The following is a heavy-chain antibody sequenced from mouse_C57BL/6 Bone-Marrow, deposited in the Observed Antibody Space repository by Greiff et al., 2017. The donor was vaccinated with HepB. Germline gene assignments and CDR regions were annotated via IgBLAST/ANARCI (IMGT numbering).Heavy chain of an antibody. J-gene: IGHJ3*01. V-gene: IGHV10-1*01. Sequence: GGGGGERIGGGDRAGGGAGGGGGTYGMNGCGRAPGKGLEWVARIRSKSNNYATYYADSVKDRFTISRDDSESMLYLQMNNLKTEDTAMYYCVRHDGYPAWFAYWGQGTLVTVSA. CDR2: IRSKSNNYAT. D-gene: IGHD2-3*01. CDR1: GGGGGTYG. CDR3: VRHDGYPAWFAY.